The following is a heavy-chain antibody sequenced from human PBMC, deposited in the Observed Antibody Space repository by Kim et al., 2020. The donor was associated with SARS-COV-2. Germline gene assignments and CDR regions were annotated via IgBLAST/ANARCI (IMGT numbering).Heavy chain of an antibody. CDR3: ATYPNDFWSASGTYLDH. V-gene: IGHV3-23*01. D-gene: IGHD3-3*01. Sequence: GGSLRLSCAASGFSVSTNAMSWVRQAPGKGLEWVSAISGSGGSTYYADSVKGRFTISRDTSKNTLYLQMNSLRAEDTAVYYCATYPNDFWSASGTYLDHWGQGTLVTVCS. CDR2: ISGSGGST. J-gene: IGHJ4*02. CDR1: GFSVSTNA.